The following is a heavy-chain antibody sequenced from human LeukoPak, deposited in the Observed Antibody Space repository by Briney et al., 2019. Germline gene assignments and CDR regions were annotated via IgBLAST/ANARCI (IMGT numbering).Heavy chain of an antibody. CDR2: ISTYNGNT. J-gene: IGHJ1*01. D-gene: IGHD1-26*01. CDR3: ARHHWELLYSSRPSEYFQH. V-gene: IGHV1-18*01. Sequence: GASVKVSCKASGYTFTSYGISWVRQAPGQGLEWMGWISTYNGNTNYAQKLQGRVTMTTDRSTSTAYMELRSLRSDDTAVYYCARHHWELLYSSRPSEYFQHWGQGTLVTVSS. CDR1: GYTFTSYG.